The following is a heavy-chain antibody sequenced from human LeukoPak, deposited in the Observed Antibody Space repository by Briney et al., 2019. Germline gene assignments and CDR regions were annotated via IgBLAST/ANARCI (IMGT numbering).Heavy chain of an antibody. CDR1: GFTFSSYS. V-gene: IGHV3-53*01. J-gene: IGHJ4*02. D-gene: IGHD3-10*01. CDR2: IYSGGST. CDR3: ARCLWFGELCSYFDY. Sequence: GSLRLSCAASGFTFSSYSMNWVRQAPGKGLEWVSVIYSGGSTYYADSVKGRFTISRDNSKNTLYLQMNSLRAEDTAVYYCARCLWFGELCSYFDYWGQGTLVTASS.